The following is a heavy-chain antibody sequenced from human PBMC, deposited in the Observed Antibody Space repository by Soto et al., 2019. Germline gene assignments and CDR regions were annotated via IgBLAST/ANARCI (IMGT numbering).Heavy chain of an antibody. CDR1: GFTFNIYT. D-gene: IGHD4-4*01. Sequence: EAQLVESGGGLVKPGGSLRLSCAASGFTFNIYTMNWVRQAPGKGLEWDSSISSGSTYISYSDSWKGRFIISRDNAKNSLYLQMISLGVEDTAVYYCARDRTNGLYSNDAFDIWGQGTMVTVSS. J-gene: IGHJ3*02. CDR3: ARDRTNGLYSNDAFDI. CDR2: ISSGSTYI. V-gene: IGHV3-21*06.